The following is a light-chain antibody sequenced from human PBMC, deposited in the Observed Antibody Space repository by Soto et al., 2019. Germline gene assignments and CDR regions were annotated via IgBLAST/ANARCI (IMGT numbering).Light chain of an antibody. Sequence: DIQMPQSPSSLSASVGDRVTITCRASQGISSYLNWYQQKPGKAPKLLIYAASSGQSGVPSRFSGRGSGTDFTLTISSLQPEDFATDDCQRSDSTPWTFGQGTKVEIK. CDR1: QGISSY. CDR3: QRSDSTPWT. V-gene: IGKV1-39*01. J-gene: IGKJ1*01. CDR2: AAS.